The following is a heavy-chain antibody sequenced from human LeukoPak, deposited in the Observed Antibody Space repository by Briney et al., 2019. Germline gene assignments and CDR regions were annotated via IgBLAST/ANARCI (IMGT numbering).Heavy chain of an antibody. CDR1: GFTFSGYA. D-gene: IGHD3-10*01. CDR2: TRKKVNSYTT. Sequence: GGSLRLSCAASGFTFSGYAIHWVRQAPGKGLEWVGRTRKKVNSYTTEYAASVKGRFTISRDDSKNSLYLQMNSLKTEDTAVYYCARSYGSGTYPFDYWGQGTLVTVSS. J-gene: IGHJ4*02. V-gene: IGHV3-72*01. CDR3: ARSYGSGTYPFDY.